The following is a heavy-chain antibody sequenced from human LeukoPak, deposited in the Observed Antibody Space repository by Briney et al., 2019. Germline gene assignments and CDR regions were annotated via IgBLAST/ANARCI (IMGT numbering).Heavy chain of an antibody. J-gene: IGHJ4*02. V-gene: IGHV3-66*01. CDR1: GFTVSSNY. D-gene: IGHD2/OR15-2a*01. CDR2: IYSGGST. Sequence: PGRSLRLSCAASGFTVSSNYMSWVRQAPGKGLEWVSVIYSGGSTYYADSVKGRFTISRDNSKNTLYLQMNSLRAEDTAVYYCARGGASMLPLNWGQGTLVTVSS. CDR3: ARGGASMLPLN.